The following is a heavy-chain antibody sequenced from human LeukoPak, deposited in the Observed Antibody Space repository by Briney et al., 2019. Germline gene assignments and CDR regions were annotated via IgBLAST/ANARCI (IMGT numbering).Heavy chain of an antibody. V-gene: IGHV3-48*04. Sequence: GGSLRLSCAASGFTFSSYSLNWVRQAPGKGLEWVSYISSSCSTIYYADSVKGRFTISKDNAKNSLDLQMNSLRPEDTALYYCAREPCTTCYTYSYYSYMDVWGKGTTVTVSS. CDR2: ISSSCSTI. J-gene: IGHJ6*03. CDR3: AREPCTTCYTYSYYSYMDV. CDR1: GFTFSSYS. D-gene: IGHD2-2*01.